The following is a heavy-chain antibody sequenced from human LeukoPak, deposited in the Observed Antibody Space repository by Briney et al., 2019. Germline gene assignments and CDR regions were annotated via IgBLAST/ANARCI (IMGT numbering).Heavy chain of an antibody. J-gene: IGHJ4*02. Sequence: ASVKVSCKASGYTFTSYGISWVRQAPGQGLEWMGWISAYNGNTNYAQKLQGRVTMTTDTSTSTAYMELRSLRSDDTAVYYCARDSVYDSSGYGSDYWGQGTLVTVSS. D-gene: IGHD3-22*01. CDR3: ARDSVYDSSGYGSDY. CDR1: GYTFTSYG. CDR2: ISAYNGNT. V-gene: IGHV1-18*01.